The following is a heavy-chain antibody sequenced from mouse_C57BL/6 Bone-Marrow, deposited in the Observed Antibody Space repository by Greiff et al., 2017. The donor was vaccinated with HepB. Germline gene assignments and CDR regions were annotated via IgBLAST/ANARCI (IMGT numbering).Heavy chain of an antibody. CDR1: GYTFTSYW. CDR3: ARFTTVVADGYFDV. J-gene: IGHJ1*03. D-gene: IGHD1-1*01. Sequence: QVQLQQPGAELVMPGASVKLSCKASGYTFTSYWMHWVKQRPGQGLEWIGEIDPSDSYTNYNQKFKGKSTLTVDKSSSTAYMQLSSLTSEDSAVYYCARFTTVVADGYFDVWGTGTTVTVSS. V-gene: IGHV1-69*01. CDR2: IDPSDSYT.